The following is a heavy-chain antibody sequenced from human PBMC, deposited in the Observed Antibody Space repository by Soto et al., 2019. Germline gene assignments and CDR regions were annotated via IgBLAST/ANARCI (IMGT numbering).Heavy chain of an antibody. CDR2: INHSGST. Sequence: SETLSLTCAVYCGSFSGYYWSWIRQPPGKGLEWIGEINHSGSTNYNPSLKSRVTISVDTSKNQFSLKLSSVTAADTAVYYCARADSSSWYWSIEPWGQGTLVTVSS. V-gene: IGHV4-34*01. J-gene: IGHJ5*02. D-gene: IGHD6-13*01. CDR3: ARADSSSWYWSIEP. CDR1: CGSFSGYY.